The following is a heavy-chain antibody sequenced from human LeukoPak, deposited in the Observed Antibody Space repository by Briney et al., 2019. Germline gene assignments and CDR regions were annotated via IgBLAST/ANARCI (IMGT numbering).Heavy chain of an antibody. CDR2: ISSSSSYI. V-gene: IGHV3-21*01. J-gene: IGHJ4*02. Sequence: PGGSLRLSCAASGFTFSSYSMNWVRQAPGKGLEWVSSISSSSSYIYYADSVKGRFTISRDNAKNSLYLQMNSLRAEDTAVYYCARANQWLVTFDYWGQGTLVTVSS. D-gene: IGHD6-19*01. CDR3: ARANQWLVTFDY. CDR1: GFTFSSYS.